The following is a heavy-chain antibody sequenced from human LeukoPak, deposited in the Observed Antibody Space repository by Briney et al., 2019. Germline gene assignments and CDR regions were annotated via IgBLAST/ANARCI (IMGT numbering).Heavy chain of an antibody. CDR2: NNPSGGST. CDR3: ARVKPGRFPFDY. CDR1: GYTFTSYY. Sequence: SVKVSCKASGYTFTSYYMHWVRQAPGQGLEWMGINNPSGGSTNYAQKFQGRVTMTRDTSTSTAYMELSSLRSEDTAVYYCARVKPGRFPFDYWGQGTLVTVSS. V-gene: IGHV1-46*01. J-gene: IGHJ4*02.